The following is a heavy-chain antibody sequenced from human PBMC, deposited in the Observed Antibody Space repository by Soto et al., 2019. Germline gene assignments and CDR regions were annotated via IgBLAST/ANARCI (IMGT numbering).Heavy chain of an antibody. CDR1: GYTFTSYD. V-gene: IGHV1-8*01. Sequence: QVQLVQSGAEVKKPGASVKVSCKASGYTFTSYDINWVRQATGQGLEWMGWMNPNSGNTGYAQKFQGRVTMTRNTSISTAYMELSSLRSEDTAVYYCARAPYYYHDSGYLYYFDYWGQGTLVTVSS. J-gene: IGHJ4*02. D-gene: IGHD3-22*01. CDR3: ARAPYYYHDSGYLYYFDY. CDR2: MNPNSGNT.